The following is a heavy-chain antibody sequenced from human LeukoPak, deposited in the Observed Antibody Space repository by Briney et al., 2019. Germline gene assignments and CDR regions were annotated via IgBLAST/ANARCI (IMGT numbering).Heavy chain of an antibody. CDR1: GGTFSSYA. CDR2: IIPIFGTA. V-gene: IGHV1-69*13. CDR3: ATCARNFYCYRFDY. J-gene: IGHJ4*02. Sequence: ASVKVSCKASGGTFSSYAISWVRQALGQGLEWMGGIIPIFGTANYAQKFQGRVTITADESTSTAYMELSSLRSEDTAVYYCATCARNFYCYRFDYWGQGTLVTVSS. D-gene: IGHD2-2*02.